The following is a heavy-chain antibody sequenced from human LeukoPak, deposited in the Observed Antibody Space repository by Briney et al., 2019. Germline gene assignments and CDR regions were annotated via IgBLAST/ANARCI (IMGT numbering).Heavy chain of an antibody. D-gene: IGHD1-26*01. Sequence: GGSLRLSCVASGFTFSYYSMNWARQAPGKGLEWISYIRSRDGTVSYADSVKGRFTISTDTAKSSLFLQMNSLRDEDTALYYCAKDQRWESPHYLDSWGQGTLVTVSS. V-gene: IGHV3-48*02. CDR1: GFTFSYYS. CDR2: IRSRDGTV. J-gene: IGHJ4*02. CDR3: AKDQRWESPHYLDS.